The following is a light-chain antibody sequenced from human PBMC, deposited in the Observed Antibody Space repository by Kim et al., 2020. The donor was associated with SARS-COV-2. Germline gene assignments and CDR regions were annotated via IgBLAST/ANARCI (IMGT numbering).Light chain of an antibody. CDR2: SNN. J-gene: IGLJ3*02. Sequence: QGVPISCSGSRSNIGSNTVNWYQQLPGTAPKLLIYSNNQRPSGVPDRFSGSKSGTSASLAISGLQSEDEADYYCAAWDDSLNGHGVFGGGTKLTVL. CDR1: RSNIGSNT. CDR3: AAWDDSLNGHGV. V-gene: IGLV1-44*01.